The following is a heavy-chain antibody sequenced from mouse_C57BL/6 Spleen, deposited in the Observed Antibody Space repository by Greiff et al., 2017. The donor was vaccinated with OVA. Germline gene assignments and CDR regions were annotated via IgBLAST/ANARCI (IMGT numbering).Heavy chain of an antibody. Sequence: QVQLQQPGAELVMPGASVKLSCKASGYTFTSYWMHWVKQRPGQGLEWIGEIDPSDSSTNYNQKFKGKSTLTVDKSSSTAYMQLSSLTSEDSAVYYCARGGSRPRYWYVDVWGTGTTVTVSS. J-gene: IGHJ1*03. CDR1: GYTFTSYW. CDR3: ARGGSRPRYWYVDV. CDR2: IDPSDSST. D-gene: IGHD1-1*01. V-gene: IGHV1-69*01.